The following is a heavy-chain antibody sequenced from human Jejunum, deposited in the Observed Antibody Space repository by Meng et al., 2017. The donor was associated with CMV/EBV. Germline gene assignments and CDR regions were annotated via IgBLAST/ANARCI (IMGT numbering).Heavy chain of an antibody. CDR3: AGARTHFYDSSGHCLYY. V-gene: IGHV3-7*01. CDR2: IKYDGSDT. D-gene: IGHD3-22*01. CDR1: GFDYNTY. Sequence: GFDYNTYLTWVRQAPGKGLEWVAYIKYDGSDTGYVDSVKGRFTVSRDNAKNSMFLQMNDLRAEDTAVYYCAGARTHFYDSSGHCLYYWGQGTLVTVSS. J-gene: IGHJ4*02.